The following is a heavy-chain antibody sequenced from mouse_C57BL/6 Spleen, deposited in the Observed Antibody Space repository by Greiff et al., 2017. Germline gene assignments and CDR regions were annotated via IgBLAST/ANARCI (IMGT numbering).Heavy chain of an antibody. D-gene: IGHD2-3*01. V-gene: IGHV10-1*01. Sequence: EVKLMESGGGLVQPKGSLKLSCAASGFSFNTYAMNWVRQAPGKGLEWVARIRSKSNNYATYYADSVKDRFTISRDDSESMLYLQMNNLKTEDTAMYYCVRQGYDGYSYYAMDYWGQGTSVTVSS. CDR3: VRQGYDGYSYYAMDY. CDR2: IRSKSNNYAT. J-gene: IGHJ4*01. CDR1: GFSFNTYA.